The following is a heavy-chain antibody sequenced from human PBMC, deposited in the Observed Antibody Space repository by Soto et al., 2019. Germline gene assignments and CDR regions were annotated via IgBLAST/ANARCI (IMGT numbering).Heavy chain of an antibody. V-gene: IGHV3-66*01. CDR3: ATTYYYGSGSYWFDY. CDR1: GFTVSSNY. CDR2: IYSGGST. Sequence: EVQLVESGGGLVQPGGSLRLSCAASGFTVSSNYMSWVRQAPGKGLEWVSVIYSGGSTYYADSVKGRFTISRDNSKNTLYLQMNRLRAEDTAVYYCATTYYYGSGSYWFDYWGQGTLVTVSS. D-gene: IGHD3-10*01. J-gene: IGHJ4*02.